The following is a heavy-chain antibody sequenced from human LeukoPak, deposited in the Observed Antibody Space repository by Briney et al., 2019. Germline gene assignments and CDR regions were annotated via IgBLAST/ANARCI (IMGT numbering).Heavy chain of an antibody. CDR1: GFTFSSYE. CDR2: ISSSGSTI. J-gene: IGHJ6*03. CDR3: ARKRGYFYYMDV. V-gene: IGHV3-48*03. Sequence: GGSLRLSCAASGFTFSSYEMNWVRQAPRKGLEWVSYISSSGSTIYYADSVEGRFTISRDNAKNSLYLQMNSLRAEDTAVYYCARKRGYFYYMDVWGKGTTVTVSS.